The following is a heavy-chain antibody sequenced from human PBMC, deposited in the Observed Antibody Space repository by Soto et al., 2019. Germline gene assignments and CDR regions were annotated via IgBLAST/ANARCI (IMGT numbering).Heavy chain of an antibody. V-gene: IGHV1-46*01. CDR3: ARDPVIDP. CDR2: INPRDGST. Sequence: ASVKVSCKASGYTFTTYQMHWVRQAPGQGLEWMGIINPRDGSTTYAQKFQGRVTMTRDTSTSTIYMELSTLKYEDTAVYYCARDPVIDPWGQGTLVTVYS. CDR1: GYTFTTYQ. J-gene: IGHJ5*02.